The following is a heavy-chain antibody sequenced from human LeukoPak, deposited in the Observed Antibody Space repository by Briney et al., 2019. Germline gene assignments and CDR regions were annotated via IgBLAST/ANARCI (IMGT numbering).Heavy chain of an antibody. D-gene: IGHD3-10*01. V-gene: IGHV1-46*01. Sequence: ASVKVSCKAFGYTFTSNYMHWVRQAPGQGPEWMGVISPRGASTTYAQKFQGRVTLTRDMSTSTDYLELSSLRSDDTAVYYCARVDTMVRGVIAGDRYYFDYRGQGTLVTVSS. CDR2: ISPRGAST. CDR3: ARVDTMVRGVIAGDRYYFDY. CDR1: GYTFTSNY. J-gene: IGHJ4*02.